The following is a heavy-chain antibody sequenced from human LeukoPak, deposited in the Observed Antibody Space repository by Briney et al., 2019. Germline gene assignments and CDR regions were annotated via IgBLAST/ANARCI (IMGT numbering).Heavy chain of an antibody. V-gene: IGHV1-8*01. CDR3: ARGVPYDFWSGYSPRYYFDY. Sequence: ASVKVSCKASGYTFTGYDINWVRQATGQGLEWMGWMNPNSGNTGYAQKFQGRVTMTRNASISTAYMELSSLRSEDTAVYYCARGVPYDFWSGYSPRYYFDYWGQGTLVTVSS. CDR1: GYTFTGYD. CDR2: MNPNSGNT. J-gene: IGHJ4*02. D-gene: IGHD3-3*01.